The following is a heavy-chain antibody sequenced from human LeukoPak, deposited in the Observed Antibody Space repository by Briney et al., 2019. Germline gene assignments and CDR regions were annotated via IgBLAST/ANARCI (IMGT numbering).Heavy chain of an antibody. CDR2: ISGSGGST. Sequence: GGSLRLSCAASGFTFSSYAMSWVRQAPGKGLEWVSAISGSGGSTHYADSVKGRFTISRDNSKNTLYLQMNSLRAEDTAVYYCAKGGSSYYDTNDYWGQGTLVTVSS. CDR1: GFTFSSYA. V-gene: IGHV3-23*01. CDR3: AKGGSSYYDTNDY. D-gene: IGHD3-22*01. J-gene: IGHJ4*02.